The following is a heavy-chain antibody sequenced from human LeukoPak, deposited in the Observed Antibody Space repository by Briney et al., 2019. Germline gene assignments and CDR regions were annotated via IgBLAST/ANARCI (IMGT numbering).Heavy chain of an antibody. J-gene: IGHJ6*03. Sequence: PSETLSLTCSVSGDSISTSSYYWGWIRQPPGKGLEWIGTIYYSGSTYYNPSLTSRVTISVDTSKNQFSLKLSSVTAADTAVYYCARHKDYYYSYMDVWGKGTTVTISS. CDR3: ARHKDYYYSYMDV. CDR1: GDSISTSSYY. V-gene: IGHV4-39*01. CDR2: IYYSGST.